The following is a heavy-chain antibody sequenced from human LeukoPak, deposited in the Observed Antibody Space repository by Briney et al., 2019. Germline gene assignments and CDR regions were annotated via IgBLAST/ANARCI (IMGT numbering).Heavy chain of an antibody. CDR2: IYYSGST. CDR3: ARLRRIVGAWSFDY. J-gene: IGHJ4*02. D-gene: IGHD1-26*01. CDR1: GGSISSYY. Sequence: SETLSLTCTVSGGSISSYYWSWIRQPPGKGLEWIGSIYYSGSTNSNPSLKSRVTISVDTSKNQFSLKLSSVTAADTAVYYCARLRRIVGAWSFDYWGQGTLVTVSS. V-gene: IGHV4-59*08.